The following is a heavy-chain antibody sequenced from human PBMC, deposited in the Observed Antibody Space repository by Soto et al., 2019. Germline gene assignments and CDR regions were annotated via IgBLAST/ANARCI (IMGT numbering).Heavy chain of an antibody. V-gene: IGHV4-59*08. CDR1: GGFI. D-gene: IGHD1-26*01. CDR3: ARHGGSYSDDWFDP. J-gene: IGHJ5*02. Sequence: PSETLSLTCTVSGGFIWGWIRQSPDKGLEWIGYIYYSGRINYNPSLKSRVTISVDTSKNQFSLKLSSVTAADTAVYYCARHGGSYSDDWFDPWGQGTLVTVSS. CDR2: IYYSGRI.